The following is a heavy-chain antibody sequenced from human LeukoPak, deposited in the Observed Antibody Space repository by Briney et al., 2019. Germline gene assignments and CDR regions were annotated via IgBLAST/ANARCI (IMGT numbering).Heavy chain of an antibody. CDR3: ARQNTENCGGDCSSSDAFDI. J-gene: IGHJ3*02. D-gene: IGHD2-21*02. V-gene: IGHV4-34*01. Sequence: SGTLSLTCAVYGGSFSGYYWSWIRQPPGKGLEWIGEINHSGSTNYNPSLKSRVTISVDTSKNQFSLKLSSVTAADTAVYYCARQNTENCGGDCSSSDAFDIWGQGTMVTVSS. CDR1: GGSFSGYY. CDR2: INHSGST.